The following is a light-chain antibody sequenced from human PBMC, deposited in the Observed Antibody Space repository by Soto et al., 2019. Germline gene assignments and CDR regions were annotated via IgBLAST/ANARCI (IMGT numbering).Light chain of an antibody. Sequence: EIVVTQSPGTLSLSPGERATLSCRASQSFSSSYLAWYQQKPGQAPRLLLYGASSRATGITDRFSGSGSGTDFTLTIRRLEPEDFAVYYCQQYGSSLFTFGPGTKLAIK. CDR2: GAS. V-gene: IGKV3-20*01. CDR3: QQYGSSLFT. CDR1: QSFSSSY. J-gene: IGKJ3*01.